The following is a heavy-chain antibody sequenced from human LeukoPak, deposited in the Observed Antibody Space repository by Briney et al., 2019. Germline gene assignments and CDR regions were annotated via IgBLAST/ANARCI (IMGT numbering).Heavy chain of an antibody. CDR2: IYYSGST. CDR3: ARDFPRGYCSGGSCYAHAFDI. J-gene: IGHJ3*02. Sequence: SETLSLTCTVSGGSISSSSYYWGWIRQPPGKGLEWIGSIYYSGSTYYNPSLKSRVTISVDTSKNQFSLKLSSVTAADTAVYYCARDFPRGYCSGGSCYAHAFDIWGQGTMVTVSS. CDR1: GGSISSSSYY. D-gene: IGHD2-15*01. V-gene: IGHV4-39*07.